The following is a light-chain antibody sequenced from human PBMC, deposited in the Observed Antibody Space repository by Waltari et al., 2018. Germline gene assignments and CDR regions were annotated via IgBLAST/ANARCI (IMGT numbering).Light chain of an antibody. Sequence: QSALTQPASVSGFPGQSITISCTGTSSDIGGYNYVSWFQQHPGRAPKLIIYGVNNRPSGISNRFSGSKSGNTASLTISGLQAEDESHYYCTSYTTSFTVVFGGGTKLTVL. CDR1: SSDIGGYNY. CDR2: GVN. CDR3: TSYTTSFTVV. V-gene: IGLV2-14*03. J-gene: IGLJ2*01.